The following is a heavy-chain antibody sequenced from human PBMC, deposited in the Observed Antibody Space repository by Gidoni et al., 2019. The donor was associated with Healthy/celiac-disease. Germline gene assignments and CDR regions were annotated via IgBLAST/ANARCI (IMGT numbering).Heavy chain of an antibody. V-gene: IGHV4-39*01. CDR2: IYYSGST. CDR1: GGSIRSSSYY. D-gene: IGHD3-22*01. CDR3: ARLPPPDYYDSSGPDY. Sequence: QLQLQESGPGLVKPSETLSLTCTVSGGSIRSSSYYWGWIRQPPGKGLEWIGSIYYSGSTYYNPSLKSRVTISVDTSKNQFSLKLSSVTAADTAVYYCARLPPPDYYDSSGPDYWGQGTLVTVSS. J-gene: IGHJ4*02.